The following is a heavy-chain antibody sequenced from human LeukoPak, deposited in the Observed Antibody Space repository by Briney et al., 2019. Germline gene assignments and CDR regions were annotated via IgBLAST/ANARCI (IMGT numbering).Heavy chain of an antibody. CDR2: ISAYNGNT. D-gene: IGHD2-2*01. J-gene: IGHJ4*02. CDR1: GYTFTSYG. V-gene: IGHV1-18*01. Sequence: ASVKVSCKASGYTFTSYGISWVRQAPGQGLEWMGWISAYNGNTNYAQKLQGRVTMTTDTSTSTAYMELRSLRSDGAAVYYCARTLGYCSSTSCHVFDYWGQGTLVTVSS. CDR3: ARTLGYCSSTSCHVFDY.